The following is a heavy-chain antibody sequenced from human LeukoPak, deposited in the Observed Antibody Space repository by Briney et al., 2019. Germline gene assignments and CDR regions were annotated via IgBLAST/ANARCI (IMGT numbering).Heavy chain of an antibody. CDR2: IVSETVGGRT. D-gene: IGHD1-1*01. CDR1: SITFTKAW. J-gene: IGHJ4*02. Sequence: KSGGSLRLSCAASSITFTKAWMNWVRQAPGKGLEWVARIVSETVGGRTDYAASVKGRFTISRDDSKSTLFLQMSGLKIEDTAVYYCATSITTPGAFDIWGQGVLVTVSS. CDR3: ATSITTPGAFDI. V-gene: IGHV3-15*07.